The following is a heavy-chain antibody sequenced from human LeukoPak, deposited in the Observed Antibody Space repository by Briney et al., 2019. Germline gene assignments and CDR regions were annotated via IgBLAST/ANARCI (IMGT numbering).Heavy chain of an antibody. J-gene: IGHJ5*02. CDR3: ARALRITIFGTFNWFDP. CDR2: IYYSGST. D-gene: IGHD3-3*01. V-gene: IGHV4-39*07. Sequence: SETLSLTCTVSGVSITTYYWSWIRQPPGKGLEWIGSIYYSGSTYYNPSLKSRVTISVDTSKNQFSLKLSSVTAADTAVYYCARALRITIFGTFNWFDPWGQGTLVTVSS. CDR1: GVSITTYY.